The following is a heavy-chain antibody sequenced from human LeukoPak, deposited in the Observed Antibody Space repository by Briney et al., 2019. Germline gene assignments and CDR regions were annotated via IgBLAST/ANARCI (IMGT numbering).Heavy chain of an antibody. CDR2: LIPIFGTA. Sequence: ASVKVSCKASGGTFTSSTISWVRQAPGHRLELMVGLIPIFGTATYEQKFKGRVTIPTDASTSTAYMELSSLRSEDTAVYYCARDLYTSCYTGCAFDIWGQGTMVTVSS. J-gene: IGHJ3*02. D-gene: IGHD2-2*02. CDR3: ARDLYTSCYTGCAFDI. V-gene: IGHV1-69*05. CDR1: GGTFTSST.